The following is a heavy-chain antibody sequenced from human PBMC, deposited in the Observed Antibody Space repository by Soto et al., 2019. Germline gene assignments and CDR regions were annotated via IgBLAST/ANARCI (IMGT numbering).Heavy chain of an antibody. V-gene: IGHV3-48*01. D-gene: IGHD3-16*02. CDR2: ISSSSSTI. CDR3: ARDMITFGGVIVIWAFDI. Sequence: GGSLRLSCAASGFTFSSYSMNWVRQAPGKGLEWVSYISSSSSTIYYADSVKGRFTISRDNAKNSLYLQMNSLRAEDTAVYYCARDMITFGGVIVIWAFDIWGQGTMVTVSS. CDR1: GFTFSSYS. J-gene: IGHJ3*02.